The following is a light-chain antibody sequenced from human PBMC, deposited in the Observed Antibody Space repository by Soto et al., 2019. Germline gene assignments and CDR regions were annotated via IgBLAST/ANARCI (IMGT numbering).Light chain of an antibody. CDR2: DAS. Sequence: DIQMTQSPSTLSASVGDRVTITCRASQGISSWLAWYQQKPGKAPKLLIYDASSWESGVPSRFSGSGSGTEFTLTISSLQPDDFAAYYCQQYNSYSRTFGQGTKVEIK. J-gene: IGKJ1*01. CDR3: QQYNSYSRT. CDR1: QGISSW. V-gene: IGKV1-5*01.